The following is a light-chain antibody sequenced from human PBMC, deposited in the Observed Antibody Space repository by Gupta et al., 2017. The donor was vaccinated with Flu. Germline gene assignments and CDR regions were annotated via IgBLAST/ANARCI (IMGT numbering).Light chain of an antibody. Sequence: QSVLTQPPSVSGAPGPRVTISCTGTSSNTGAGYAVHWYKFLPGTAPKLLIYTDDIRPSGVPDRFSGSRSGASASLAISGLQAEDEADYYCQSYDTGLSGSVFGGGTKLTVL. CDR1: SSNTGAGYA. V-gene: IGLV1-40*01. CDR3: QSYDTGLSGSV. CDR2: TDD. J-gene: IGLJ3*02.